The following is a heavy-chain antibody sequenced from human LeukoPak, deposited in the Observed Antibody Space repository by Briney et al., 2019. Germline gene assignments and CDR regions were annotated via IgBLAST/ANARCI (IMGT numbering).Heavy chain of an antibody. Sequence: TGGSLRLSCAASGCTFDDYAMHWVRQAPGKGLEWVSGISWNSGSIGYADSVKGRFTISRDNAKNSLYLQMNSLRAEDTALYYCAKDIGGSADWYFDLWGRGTLVTVSS. V-gene: IGHV3-9*01. D-gene: IGHD3-10*01. J-gene: IGHJ2*01. CDR3: AKDIGGSADWYFDL. CDR1: GCTFDDYA. CDR2: ISWNSGSI.